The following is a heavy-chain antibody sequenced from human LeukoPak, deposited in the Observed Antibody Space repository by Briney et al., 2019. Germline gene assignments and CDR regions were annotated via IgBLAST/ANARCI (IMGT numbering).Heavy chain of an antibody. V-gene: IGHV3-33*01. D-gene: IGHD3-3*01. CDR2: IWYDGSKT. J-gene: IGHJ5*02. CDR3: ARDSVTIFGVVINRGWFDP. CDR1: GFTFTNYG. Sequence: GGSLRLSCTTSGFTFTNYGINWVRQAPGKGLEWVAAIWYDGSKTSYTDSVKGRFTISRDNSKNTLYLQMNSLRAEDTAVYYCARDSVTIFGVVINRGWFDPWGQGTLVTVSS.